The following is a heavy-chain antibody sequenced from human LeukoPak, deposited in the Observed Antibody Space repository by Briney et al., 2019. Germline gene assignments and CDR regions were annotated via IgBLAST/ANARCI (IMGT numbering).Heavy chain of an antibody. V-gene: IGHV4-39*07. J-gene: IGHJ4*02. CDR2: FSSGGSA. Sequence: SETLSLTCIVPGGSIISSSYYWAWIRQSPGKGLEWIGTFSSGGSAYYNQSLTSRVSISKDTSDNQFSLRLYSVTAADTAVYYCARKQTGTMYDVWGQGTLVTVSS. D-gene: IGHD1-7*01. CDR1: GGSIISSSYY. CDR3: ARKQTGTMYDV.